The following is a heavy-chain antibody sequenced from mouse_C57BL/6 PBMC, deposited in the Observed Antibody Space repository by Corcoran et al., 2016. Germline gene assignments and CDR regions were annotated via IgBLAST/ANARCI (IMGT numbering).Heavy chain of an antibody. J-gene: IGHJ4*01. D-gene: IGHD3-2*02. CDR3: ARGTAQVPYVMDY. CDR2: RYPGSGNT. CDR1: GYTFTDYY. Sequence: QVQLKQSGAELVRPGASVKLSCKASGYTFTDYYINWVKQRPGQGLEWIARRYPGSGNTYYNEKFKGKATLTAEKSSSTAYMQLSSLTSVDSAVYFCARGTAQVPYVMDYLGQGTSVTVSS. V-gene: IGHV1-76*01.